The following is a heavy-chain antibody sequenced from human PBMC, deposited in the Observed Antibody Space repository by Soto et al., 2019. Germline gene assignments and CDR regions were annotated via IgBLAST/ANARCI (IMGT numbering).Heavy chain of an antibody. J-gene: IGHJ4*02. D-gene: IGHD3-3*01. CDR3: AHRVLRTVFGLVTTTAIYFDF. CDR1: GFSLTTSGVG. Sequence: QITLNESGPTVVRPTETLTLTCRFSGFSLTTSGVGVGWIRQSPGKAPEWLAIIYWADDKRYSASLKSRLTITNDTSKNQVVLTVSDLDPTDTATYYCAHRVLRTVFGLVTTTAIYFDFWGQGTPVAVSS. V-gene: IGHV2-5*02. CDR2: IYWADDK.